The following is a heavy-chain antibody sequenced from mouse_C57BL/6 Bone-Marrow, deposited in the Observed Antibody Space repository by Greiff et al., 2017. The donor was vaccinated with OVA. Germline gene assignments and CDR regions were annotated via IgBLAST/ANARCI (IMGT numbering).Heavy chain of an antibody. J-gene: IGHJ3*01. CDR1: GFNIKDAY. CDR3: TPGGPAWFAY. Sequence: EVQLQQSGAELVRPGASVKLSCTASGFNIKDAYMHWVKQRPEQGLEWIGWIDPENGDTEYASKFQGKATITADTSSNTAYLQLSSLTSEDTAVYYCTPGGPAWFAYWGQGTLGTVSA. CDR2: IDPENGDT. V-gene: IGHV14-4*01.